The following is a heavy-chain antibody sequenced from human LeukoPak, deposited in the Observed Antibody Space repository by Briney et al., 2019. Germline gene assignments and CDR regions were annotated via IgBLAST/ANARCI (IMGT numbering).Heavy chain of an antibody. CDR2: IWYDGSIK. Sequence: GRSLRLSCAASGFTFTNYGMHWVRQAPGKGLEWVAVIWYDGSIKYYADSVKGRFTISRDNSKNTLYLQMNSLRAEDTAVYYCAREAVGYCSSTSCFNWAYWGQGTLVTVSS. V-gene: IGHV3-33*01. CDR1: GFTFTNYG. J-gene: IGHJ4*02. CDR3: AREAVGYCSSTSCFNWAY. D-gene: IGHD2-2*01.